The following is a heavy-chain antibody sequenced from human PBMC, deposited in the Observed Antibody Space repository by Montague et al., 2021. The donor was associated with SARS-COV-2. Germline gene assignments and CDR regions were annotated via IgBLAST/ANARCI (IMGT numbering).Heavy chain of an antibody. J-gene: IGHJ4*02. Sequence: SLRLSCAAFGFTFSSYAMSWVRQAPGKGLEWVSTISGSGGSTYYADSVKGRFTISRDNSKNTLYLQMNSLRAEDTAVYYCANDVGALLGSGSYQGYWGQGTLVTVSS. CDR1: GFTFSSYA. D-gene: IGHD3-10*01. V-gene: IGHV3-23*01. CDR3: ANDVGALLGSGSYQGY. CDR2: ISGSGGST.